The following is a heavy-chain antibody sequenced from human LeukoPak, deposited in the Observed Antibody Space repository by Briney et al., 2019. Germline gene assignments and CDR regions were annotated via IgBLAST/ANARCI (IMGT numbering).Heavy chain of an antibody. J-gene: IGHJ3*02. CDR1: GGSISSYY. Sequence: PSETLSLTCTVSGGSISSYYWSWIRQPAGKGLEWIGRIYTSGSTNYNPSLKSRVTMSVDTSKNQFSLKLSSVTAADTAVYYCARAPTYYYDSSGYYLRRKAGRWFAFDIWGQGTMVTVSS. D-gene: IGHD3-22*01. CDR3: ARAPTYYYDSSGYYLRRKAGRWFAFDI. CDR2: IYTSGST. V-gene: IGHV4-4*07.